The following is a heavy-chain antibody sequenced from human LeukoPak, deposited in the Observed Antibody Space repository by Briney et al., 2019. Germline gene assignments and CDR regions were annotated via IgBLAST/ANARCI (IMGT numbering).Heavy chain of an antibody. Sequence: PSQTLSLTCAVSGGSISSGGYSWSWIRQPPGKGLEWIGEINHSGSTNYNPSLKSRVTISVDTSKNQFSLKLSSVTAADTAVYYCARGALAIPIAVAGTRYDYWGQGTLVTVSS. CDR2: INHSGST. J-gene: IGHJ4*02. CDR1: GGSISSGGYS. D-gene: IGHD6-19*01. CDR3: ARGALAIPIAVAGTRYDY. V-gene: IGHV4-30-2*01.